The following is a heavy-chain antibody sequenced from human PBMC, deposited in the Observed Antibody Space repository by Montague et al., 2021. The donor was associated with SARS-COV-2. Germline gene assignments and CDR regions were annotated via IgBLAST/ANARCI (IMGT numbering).Heavy chain of an antibody. J-gene: IGHJ4*02. CDR1: GGSITGSSYY. CDR2: IFYSGXT. Sequence: SETLSLTCTVSGGSITGSSYYWGWIRQPPGKGLEWLGSIFYSGXTXYXXXXKSRVTISVDTSKNQFYLKLSSVTAADTAVYYCASMVRAQVYYFDYWGRGTLVTVSS. D-gene: IGHD3-10*01. V-gene: IGHV4-39*01. CDR3: ASMVRAQVYYFDY.